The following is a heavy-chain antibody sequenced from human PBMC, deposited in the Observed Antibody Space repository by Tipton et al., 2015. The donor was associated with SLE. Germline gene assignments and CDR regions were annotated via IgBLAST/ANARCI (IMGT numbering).Heavy chain of an antibody. CDR1: GGSISSHY. V-gene: IGHV4-59*11. Sequence: TLSLTCTVSGGSISSHYWSWIRQPPGKGLEWIGYIYYSGSTNYNPSLKSRVTISVDTSKNQFSLKLSSVTAAVTAVYYCARTGAHWDILTGYYSWFDYWGQRTLVTVSS. J-gene: IGHJ4*02. CDR3: ARTGAHWDILTGYYSWFDY. D-gene: IGHD3-9*01. CDR2: IYYSGST.